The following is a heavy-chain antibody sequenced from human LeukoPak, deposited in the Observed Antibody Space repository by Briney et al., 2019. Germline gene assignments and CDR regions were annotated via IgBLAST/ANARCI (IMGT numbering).Heavy chain of an antibody. CDR2: IYNSGTT. J-gene: IGHJ4*02. CDR3: AGGGYCDISSCSAPLFDW. V-gene: IGHV4-59*01. D-gene: IGHD2-15*01. Sequence: SETLSLTCTVSGGSFTRYYWNWIRQPPGKGLEWVGYIYNSGTTNYNPSLKSRATISADTSKRQVSLKLSSVTAADTAVYYCAGGGYCDISSCSAPLFDWWGQGTPVTVSS. CDR1: GGSFTRYY.